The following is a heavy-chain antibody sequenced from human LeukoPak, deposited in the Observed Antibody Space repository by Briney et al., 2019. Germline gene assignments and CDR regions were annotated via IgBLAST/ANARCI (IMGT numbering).Heavy chain of an antibody. V-gene: IGHV4-59*01. CDR2: MYNSGST. D-gene: IGHD4-23*01. Sequence: SETLSLTCPVSSGSISSYYWGWIRQPPGKGLEGIGYMYNSGSTNYNPSLKSRVTISVDTSKNQFSLKLSSVTAADTAVYYCARAAYGGDSNVYFDYWGQGTLVTVSS. J-gene: IGHJ4*02. CDR1: SGSISSYY. CDR3: ARAAYGGDSNVYFDY.